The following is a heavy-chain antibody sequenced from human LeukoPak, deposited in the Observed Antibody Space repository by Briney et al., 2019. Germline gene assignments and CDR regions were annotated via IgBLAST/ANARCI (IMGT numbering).Heavy chain of an antibody. V-gene: IGHV3-23*01. CDR2: ISGSGGST. J-gene: IGHJ4*02. CDR1: GFTFSSYG. CDR3: AKEQRGGIAAAGSSPPYDY. Sequence: GGSLRLSCAASGFTFSSYGMHWVRQAPGKGLEWVSAISGSGGSTYYADSVKGRFTISRDNSKNTLYLQMNSLRAEDTAVYYCAKEQRGGIAAAGSSPPYDYWGQGTLVTVSS. D-gene: IGHD6-13*01.